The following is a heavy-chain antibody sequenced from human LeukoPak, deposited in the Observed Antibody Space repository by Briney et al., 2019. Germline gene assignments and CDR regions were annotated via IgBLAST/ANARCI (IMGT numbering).Heavy chain of an antibody. CDR1: GGSFSGYY. Sequence: SETLSLTCAVYGGSFSGYYWSWIRQPPGKGLEWIGEINHSGSTNYNPSLKSRVTISVDTSKNQFSLKLNSVTAADTAVYYCARSLGLFDYWGQGTLVTVSS. CDR3: ARSLGLFDY. J-gene: IGHJ4*02. CDR2: INHSGST. V-gene: IGHV4-34*01.